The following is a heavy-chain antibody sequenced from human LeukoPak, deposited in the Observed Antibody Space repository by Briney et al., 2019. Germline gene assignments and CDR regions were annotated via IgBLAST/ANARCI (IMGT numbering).Heavy chain of an antibody. CDR3: ARRIVGIEFDY. CDR1: GGSISSYY. J-gene: IGHJ4*02. V-gene: IGHV4-59*01. D-gene: IGHD3-22*01. CDR2: IYYSGST. Sequence: SETLSLTCTVSGGSISSYYWSWIRQPPGKGLEWIGYIYYSGSTNYNPSLKSRVTISVDTSKNQFSLKLSSVTAADTAVYYCARRIVGIEFDYWGQGTLVTVSS.